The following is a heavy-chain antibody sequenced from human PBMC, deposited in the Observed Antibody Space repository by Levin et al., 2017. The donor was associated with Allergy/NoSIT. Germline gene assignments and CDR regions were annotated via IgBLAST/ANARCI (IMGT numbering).Heavy chain of an antibody. CDR3: ARSYGSGSYSGLDY. CDR1: GGSISSGGYS. J-gene: IGHJ4*02. D-gene: IGHD3-10*01. CDR2: IYHSGST. Sequence: PSETLSLTCAVSGGSISSGGYSWSWIRQPPGKGLEWIGYIYHSGSTYYNPSLKSRVTISVDRSKNQFSLKLSSATAADTAVYYCARSYGSGSYSGLDYWGQGTLVTVSS. V-gene: IGHV4-30-2*01.